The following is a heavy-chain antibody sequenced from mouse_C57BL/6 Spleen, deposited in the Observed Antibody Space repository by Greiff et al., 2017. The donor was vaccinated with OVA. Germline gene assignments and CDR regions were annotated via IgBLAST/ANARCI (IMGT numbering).Heavy chain of an antibody. D-gene: IGHD4-1*01. CDR2: IYPGDGDT. V-gene: IGHV1-82*01. CDR1: GYAFSSSW. Sequence: QVHVKQSGPELVKPGASVKISCKASGYAFSSSWMNWVKQRPGKGLEWIGRIYPGDGDTNYNGKFKGKATLTADKSSSTAYMQLSSLTSEDSAVYFCARERTGDWYFDVWGTGTTVTVSS. CDR3: ARERTGDWYFDV. J-gene: IGHJ1*03.